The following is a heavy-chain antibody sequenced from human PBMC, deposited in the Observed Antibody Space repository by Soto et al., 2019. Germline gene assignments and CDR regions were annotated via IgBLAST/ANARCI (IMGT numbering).Heavy chain of an antibody. V-gene: IGHV4-4*02. J-gene: IGHJ4*02. D-gene: IGHD3-10*01. Sequence: QVQLQESGPGLVKPSGTLSLTCAVSGGSISSSNWWSWVRQPPGKGLQWIGEIYHSGSTNYIPSLKSRVTILVDKSRNQFSLKLSSVTAADTAVYYCARRWGEGRVDYWGQGTLVTVSS. CDR1: GGSISSSNW. CDR2: IYHSGST. CDR3: ARRWGEGRVDY.